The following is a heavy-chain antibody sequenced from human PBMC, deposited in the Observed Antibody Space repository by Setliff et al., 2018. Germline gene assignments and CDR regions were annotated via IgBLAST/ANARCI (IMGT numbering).Heavy chain of an antibody. V-gene: IGHV3-21*01. CDR2: ISSSSSYI. CDR1: GFTFSSYS. CDR3: AKDIVVVPAATFDFWSGSYYMDV. J-gene: IGHJ6*03. D-gene: IGHD2-2*01. Sequence: LRLSCAASGFTFSSYSMNWVRQAPGKGLEWVSSISSSSSYIYYADSVKGRFTISRDNAKNSLYLQMNSLRAEDTAVYYCAKDIVVVPAATFDFWSGSYYMDVWGKGTTVTVSS.